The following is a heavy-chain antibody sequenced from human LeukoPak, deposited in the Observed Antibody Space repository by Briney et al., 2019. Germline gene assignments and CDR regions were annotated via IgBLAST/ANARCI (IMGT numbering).Heavy chain of an antibody. CDR3: LRDLNWSLDQ. V-gene: IGHV3-30-3*01. CDR2: ISHDGSNQ. CDR1: GFTFSTYA. D-gene: IGHD1-20*01. J-gene: IGHJ4*02. Sequence: PGGSLRLSCDGSGFTFSTYAIHWVRQAPGRGLEWVALISHDGSNQYYVDSVKGRFTISRDNAKNTLYLQTNSLRAEDTAVYYCLRDLNWSLDQWGQGTLVTVSS.